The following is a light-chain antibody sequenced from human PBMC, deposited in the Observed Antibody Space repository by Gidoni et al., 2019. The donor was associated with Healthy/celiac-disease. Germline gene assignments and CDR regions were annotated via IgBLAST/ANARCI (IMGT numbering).Light chain of an antibody. Sequence: VLPQPPATLSLSPGERATLSCRASQSVSSYLAWYQQKPGQAPRLLIYDATNRATGIPARFSGSGSGTDFTLTISSLEPEDFAVYYCQQRSNWPPENTFGQGTKLEIK. V-gene: IGKV3-11*01. CDR1: QSVSSY. CDR2: DAT. J-gene: IGKJ2*01. CDR3: QQRSNWPPENT.